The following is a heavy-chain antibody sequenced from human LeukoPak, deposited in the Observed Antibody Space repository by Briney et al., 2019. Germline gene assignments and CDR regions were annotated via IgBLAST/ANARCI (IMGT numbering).Heavy chain of an antibody. Sequence: PSETLSLTCTVSGGSISSYHWSWIRQPPGKGLEWIGYIYYSGSTNYSPSLKSRVTISVDTSKNQFSLKLSSVTASDTAMYYCARSERITMILGGAFDIWGQGTMVTVSS. CDR2: IYYSGST. CDR3: ARSERITMILGGAFDI. CDR1: GGSISSYH. D-gene: IGHD3-22*01. J-gene: IGHJ3*02. V-gene: IGHV4-59*08.